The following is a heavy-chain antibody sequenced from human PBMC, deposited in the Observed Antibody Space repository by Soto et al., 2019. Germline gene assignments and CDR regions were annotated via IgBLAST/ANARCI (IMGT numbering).Heavy chain of an antibody. D-gene: IGHD4-17*01. Sequence: ASVKVSCKASGYTFTSYYMHWVRQAPGQGLEWMGIINPSGGSTSYAQKFQGRVTMTRDTSTSTVYMELSSLRSEDTAVYYCARAALGGDYQYYSYGMDVWGQGIMVTVSS. CDR2: INPSGGST. J-gene: IGHJ6*02. V-gene: IGHV1-46*01. CDR3: ARAALGGDYQYYSYGMDV. CDR1: GYTFTSYY.